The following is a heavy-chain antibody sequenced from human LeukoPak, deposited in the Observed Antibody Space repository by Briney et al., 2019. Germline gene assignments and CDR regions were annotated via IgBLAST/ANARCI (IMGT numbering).Heavy chain of an antibody. CDR2: IHNGGGTT. J-gene: IGHJ4*02. CDR1: GFTFSSYT. D-gene: IGHD3-16*01. V-gene: IGHV3-23*01. CDR3: AKDSAFGGEDS. Sequence: GGSLRLSCTASGFTFSSYTMNWVRQAPGKGLEWGSAIHNGGGTTSYADSVKGRFTISRNNSKNTLFLQMNSLRAGDTAVYYCAKDSAFGGEDSWGQGNLVTVSS.